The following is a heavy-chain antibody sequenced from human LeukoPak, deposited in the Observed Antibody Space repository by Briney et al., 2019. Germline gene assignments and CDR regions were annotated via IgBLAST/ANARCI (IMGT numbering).Heavy chain of an antibody. D-gene: IGHD1-26*01. J-gene: IGHJ6*02. CDR3: AGSRGTYYYYGMDV. CDR1: GYSISSGYY. Sequence: ASETLSLTCTVSGYSISSGYYWGWIRQPPGKGLEWIGSIYRSGSTYYNPSLKSRVTISVDTSKNQFSLKLSSVTAADTAVYYCAGSRGTYYYYGMDVWGQGTTVTVSS. V-gene: IGHV4-38-2*02. CDR2: IYRSGST.